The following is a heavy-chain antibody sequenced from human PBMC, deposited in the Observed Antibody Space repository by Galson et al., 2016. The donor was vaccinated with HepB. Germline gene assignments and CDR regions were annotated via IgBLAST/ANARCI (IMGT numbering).Heavy chain of an antibody. Sequence: TLSLTCTVSGGSIRSGGYYWSWIRQHPGKGLEWIGYIYHSGSTYYSPSLKGRVTISIDTSKDQFSLKLNSVTAADTAVYYCAREMDGSTGGADAFDIWGQGTLVTVSS. CDR2: IYHSGST. D-gene: IGHD1-14*01. CDR3: AREMDGSTGGADAFDI. CDR1: GGSIRSGGYY. J-gene: IGHJ3*02. V-gene: IGHV4-31*03.